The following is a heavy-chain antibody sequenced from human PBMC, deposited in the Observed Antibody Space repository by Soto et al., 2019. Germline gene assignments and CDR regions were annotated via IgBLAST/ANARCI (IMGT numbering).Heavy chain of an antibody. V-gene: IGHV4-34*01. Sequence: PSETPSLTCAVYGGSFSGLSWNWIRQSPGKKLEWIGEIDYRGNTNYNPSLRSRVTLSVDASKNQFSLSVRSVTAADAANYFCARSRKSGDHSLGLEYWSRGTVVTVSA. D-gene: IGHD2-21*01. CDR2: IDYRGNT. J-gene: IGHJ4*02. CDR3: ARSRKSGDHSLGLEY. CDR1: GGSFSGLS.